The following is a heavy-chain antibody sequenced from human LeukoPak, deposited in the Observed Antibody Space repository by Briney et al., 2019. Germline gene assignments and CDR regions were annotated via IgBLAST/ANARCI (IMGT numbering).Heavy chain of an antibody. V-gene: IGHV3-48*03. CDR2: ISSSGSTI. D-gene: IGHD6-19*01. J-gene: IGHJ4*02. CDR1: GFTFSSYE. CDR3: AKDYSSGWYGVGFDY. Sequence: PGGSLRLSCAASGFTFSSYEMNWVRQAPGKGLEWVSYISSSGSTIYYADSVKGRFTISRDNSRNTLYLQMNSLRAEDTAVYYCAKDYSSGWYGVGFDYWGQGTLVTVSS.